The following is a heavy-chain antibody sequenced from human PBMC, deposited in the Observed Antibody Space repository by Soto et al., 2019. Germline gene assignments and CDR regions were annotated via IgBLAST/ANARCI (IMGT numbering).Heavy chain of an antibody. CDR2: IYYSGST. J-gene: IGHJ5*02. CDR3: ARRPLAAAANWFDP. CDR1: GFSISSYY. Sequence: SETLSLTCTVSGFSISSYYWSWIRQPPGKGLEWIGYIYYSGSTNYNPSLKSRVTISVDTSKNQFSLKLSSVTAADTAVYYCARRPLAAAANWFDPWGQGTLVTVSS. V-gene: IGHV4-59*08. D-gene: IGHD6-13*01.